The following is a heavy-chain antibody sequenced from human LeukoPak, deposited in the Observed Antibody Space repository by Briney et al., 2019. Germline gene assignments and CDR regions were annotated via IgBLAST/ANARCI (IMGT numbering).Heavy chain of an antibody. D-gene: IGHD2-21*01. CDR1: GFTFSTYD. Sequence: PGGSLRLSCSASGFTFSTYDMSWVRQAPGKGLEWVSTVRVNGRSTFYAESVKGRFTISRDNSKNTLYLQMNSLRAEDTALYYCAKPGEASNYYFDYWGQGALVTVSS. J-gene: IGHJ4*02. V-gene: IGHV3-23*01. CDR2: VRVNGRST. CDR3: AKPGEASNYYFDY.